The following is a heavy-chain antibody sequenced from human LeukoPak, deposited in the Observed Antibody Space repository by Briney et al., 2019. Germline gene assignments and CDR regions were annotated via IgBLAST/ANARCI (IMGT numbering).Heavy chain of an antibody. V-gene: IGHV3-30*18. CDR2: ISYDGSNK. J-gene: IGHJ3*02. Sequence: GGSLSLSCAASGFTFSSYGMHWVRQAPGKGLEWVAVISYDGSNKYYADSVKGRFTISRDNSKNTLYLQMNSLRAEDTAVYYCAKWGDFDAFDIWGQGTMVTVSS. CDR1: GFTFSSYG. D-gene: IGHD3-16*01. CDR3: AKWGDFDAFDI.